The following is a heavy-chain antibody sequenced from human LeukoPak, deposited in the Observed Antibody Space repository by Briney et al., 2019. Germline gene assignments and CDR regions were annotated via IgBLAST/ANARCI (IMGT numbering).Heavy chain of an antibody. CDR3: ARDWGFGELRVDY. D-gene: IGHD3-10*01. J-gene: IGHJ4*02. Sequence: GGTLRLSCAGSGLTFSSYGMTWVRQAPGKGLEWVANIKEDGSEKYYVDSVKGRFTISRDNAKNSLYLQMNSLRAEDTAVYYCARDWGFGELRVDYWGQGTLVTVSS. CDR2: IKEDGSEK. CDR1: GLTFSSYG. V-gene: IGHV3-7*03.